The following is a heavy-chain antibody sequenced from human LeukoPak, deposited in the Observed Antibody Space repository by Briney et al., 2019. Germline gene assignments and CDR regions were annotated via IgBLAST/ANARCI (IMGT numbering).Heavy chain of an antibody. J-gene: IGHJ6*03. CDR1: GGSFSGYY. Sequence: SGTLSLTCAVYGGSFSGYYWSWIRQPPGKGLEWIGEINHSGSTNYNPSLKSRVTISVDTSKNQFSLKLSSVTAADTAVYYCARLSRIVVVPAAMRSVDYYYMDVWGKGTTVTVSS. CDR2: INHSGST. CDR3: ARLSRIVVVPAAMRSVDYYYMDV. V-gene: IGHV4-34*01. D-gene: IGHD2-2*01.